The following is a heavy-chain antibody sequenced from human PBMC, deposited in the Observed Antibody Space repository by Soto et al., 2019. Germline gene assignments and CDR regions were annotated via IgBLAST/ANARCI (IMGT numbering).Heavy chain of an antibody. J-gene: IGHJ6*03. V-gene: IGHV4-39*01. CDR1: GGSISSSSYY. CDR2: IYYSGST. Sequence: ASETLSLTCTVSGGSISSSSYYWGWIRQPPGKGLEWIGSIYYSGSTYYNPSLKSRVTISVDTSKNQFSLKLSSVTAADTAVYYCASEGKIDYYYYMDVWGKGTTVTVSS. CDR3: ASEGKIDYYYYMDV.